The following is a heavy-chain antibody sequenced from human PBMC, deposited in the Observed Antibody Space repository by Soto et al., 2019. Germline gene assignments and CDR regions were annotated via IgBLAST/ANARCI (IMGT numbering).Heavy chain of an antibody. Sequence: ASVKVSCTASGYTFTDYYMHWVRQAPGQGLEWMGCINPNSGATDYAQKFQGWVTMTRDTSITTAYMELSRLKSDDTAIYYCARNRPPYTGFWDYWGQGTLVTVS. V-gene: IGHV1-2*04. CDR3: ARNRPPYTGFWDY. D-gene: IGHD3-3*01. J-gene: IGHJ4*02. CDR1: GYTFTDYY. CDR2: INPNSGAT.